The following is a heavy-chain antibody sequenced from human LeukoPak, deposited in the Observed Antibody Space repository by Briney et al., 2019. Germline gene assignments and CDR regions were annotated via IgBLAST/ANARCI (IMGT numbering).Heavy chain of an antibody. Sequence: PGGSLRLSCAASGFTFSSYEMNWVRQAPGKGLEWVSYISSSGSTIYYADSVRGRFTISRDNAKNSLYLQVNSLRAEDTAVYYCARDSWTDYYGSGSPSDGMDVWGQGTTVTVSS. CDR3: ARDSWTDYYGSGSPSDGMDV. D-gene: IGHD3-10*01. J-gene: IGHJ6*02. V-gene: IGHV3-48*03. CDR1: GFTFSSYE. CDR2: ISSSGSTI.